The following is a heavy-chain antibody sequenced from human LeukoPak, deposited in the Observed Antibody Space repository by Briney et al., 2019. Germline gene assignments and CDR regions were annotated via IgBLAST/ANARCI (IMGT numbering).Heavy chain of an antibody. CDR3: AKVLSGSSSWYDPLYYFDY. D-gene: IGHD6-13*01. CDR1: GFTSSLYA. Sequence: GGSLRLSCASAGFTSSLYAMGADRQAPGKGLEWVSAISGSGGSTYYADSVKGRFTISRDNSKNTLYLQMNSMRAEDQAVYYCAKVLSGSSSWYDPLYYFDYWGQGTLVTVSS. V-gene: IGHV3-23*01. J-gene: IGHJ4*02. CDR2: ISGSGGST.